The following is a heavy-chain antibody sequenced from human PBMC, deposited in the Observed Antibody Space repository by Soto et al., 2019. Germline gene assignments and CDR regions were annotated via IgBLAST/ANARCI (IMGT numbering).Heavy chain of an antibody. D-gene: IGHD3-16*01. CDR3: ARGGYYDNSWGKLSHYGLDV. J-gene: IGHJ6*02. Sequence: QVQLVQSAGEVRKPGASVKVSCKASGCTFIRYGITWVRQAPGQGLEWMGWISPYNDYTIYAQKVQGRVIMTTDTSKRVVDMELKDLKSDDTAVYYCARGGYYDNSWGKLSHYGLDVWGQGTSVTVSS. V-gene: IGHV1-18*01. CDR2: ISPYNDYT. CDR1: GCTFIRYG.